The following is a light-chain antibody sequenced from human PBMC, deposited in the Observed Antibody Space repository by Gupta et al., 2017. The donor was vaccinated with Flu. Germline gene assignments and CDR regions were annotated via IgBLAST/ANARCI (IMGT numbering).Light chain of an antibody. CDR1: IIGMNV. CDR3: AAGDDSLTALSADGSRTGLWV. V-gene: IGLV1-44*01. J-gene: IGLJ3*02. CDR2: HEN. Sequence: IIGMNVGSWYQQLTGSSARLLLYHENQRHQWVPVRFSGSKSAPSASLAIGGLKSDDVADYYCAAGDDSLTALSADGSRTGLWVFGGGTKLSVL.